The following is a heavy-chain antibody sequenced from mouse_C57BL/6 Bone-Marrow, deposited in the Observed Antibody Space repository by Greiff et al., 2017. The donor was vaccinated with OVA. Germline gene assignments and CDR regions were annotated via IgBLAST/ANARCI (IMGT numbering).Heavy chain of an antibody. Sequence: VQLQQSGAELVMPGASVKLSCKASGYTFTSYWMHWVQQTPGQGLEWIGEIDPSDSYTNYNQNLKGKSTLTVDKSSSTAYMQLSSLTSEDSAVYYCARRLRLPYFDYGGQGTTLTVSS. CDR2: IDPSDSYT. CDR1: GYTFTSYW. V-gene: IGHV1-69*01. J-gene: IGHJ2*01. CDR3: ARRLRLPYFDY. D-gene: IGHD3-2*02.